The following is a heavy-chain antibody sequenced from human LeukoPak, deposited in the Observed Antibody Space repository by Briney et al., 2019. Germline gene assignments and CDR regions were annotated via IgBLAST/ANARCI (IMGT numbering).Heavy chain of an antibody. V-gene: IGHV4-59*12. CDR3: ARGGAVLGIGYYYYYMDV. Sequence: SETLSLTCTVSGGSISTYYWSWIRQPPGQGLEWIGYIYYTGSTNYNPSLRSRVTISIDTSKNQFSLKVTSVTAADTAVYYCARGGAVLGIGYYYYYMDVWGKGTTVTVSS. CDR1: GGSISTYY. J-gene: IGHJ6*03. D-gene: IGHD7-27*01. CDR2: IYYTGST.